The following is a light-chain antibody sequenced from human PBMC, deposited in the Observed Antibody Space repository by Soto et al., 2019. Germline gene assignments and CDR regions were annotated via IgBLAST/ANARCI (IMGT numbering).Light chain of an antibody. CDR2: GNN. CDR1: SSNIGAGYD. CDR3: QSYDSSLGGSGV. Sequence: QSVLTQPPAVSGAPGQGVTISCTGSSSNIGAGYDVHWYQQLPGRVPKLLIYGNNNRPSGVPDRFSVSKSGASASLAITGLQAEDEADYYCQSYDSSLGGSGVFGTGTKVTVL. J-gene: IGLJ1*01. V-gene: IGLV1-40*01.